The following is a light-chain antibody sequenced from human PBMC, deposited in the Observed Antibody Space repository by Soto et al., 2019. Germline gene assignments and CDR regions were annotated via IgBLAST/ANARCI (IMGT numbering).Light chain of an antibody. J-gene: IGKJ1*01. Sequence: EVVMTQSPATLSVCAGERATLSCRASQSVSSDLAWYHQKPGQAPRLLIYGASTRATGIPARFSGSGSGTEFTLTINSLQSEDFAVYYCQQYNNWPRTFGQGTKV. CDR3: QQYNNWPRT. CDR1: QSVSSD. V-gene: IGKV3-15*01. CDR2: GAS.